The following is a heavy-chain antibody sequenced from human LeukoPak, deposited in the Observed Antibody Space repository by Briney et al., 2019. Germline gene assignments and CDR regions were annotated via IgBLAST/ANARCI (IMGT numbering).Heavy chain of an antibody. D-gene: IGHD3-22*01. V-gene: IGHV4-34*01. CDR2: INHSGNT. CDR1: GGSISSYY. J-gene: IGHJ4*02. Sequence: PSETLSLTCTVSGGSISSYYWSWIRQPPAKGLEWMGEINHSGNTNYNPSLKSRVTMSVDTSKHQFSLRLSSVTAADTAVYYCARDHNYDSSGYFLYYWGQGTLVTVSS. CDR3: ARDHNYDSSGYFLYY.